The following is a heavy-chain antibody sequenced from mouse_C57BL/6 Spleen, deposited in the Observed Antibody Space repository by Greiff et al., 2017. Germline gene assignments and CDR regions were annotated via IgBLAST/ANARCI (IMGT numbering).Heavy chain of an antibody. Sequence: EVQLQQSEPKLLKPGASVKMSCKASGYTLPDYTMHWVKRSHGKSLGWIGYINPNNGGTSYNQKFKGKATLTVNKASSTAYMELRSLTSEDSAVYYCAMGGIFDYWGQGTTLTVSS. CDR2: INPNNGGT. CDR1: GYTLPDYT. V-gene: IGHV1-22*01. CDR3: AMGGIFDY. J-gene: IGHJ2*01.